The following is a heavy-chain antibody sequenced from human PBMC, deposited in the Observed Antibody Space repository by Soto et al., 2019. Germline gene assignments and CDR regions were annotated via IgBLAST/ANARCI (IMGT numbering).Heavy chain of an antibody. D-gene: IGHD1-26*01. CDR3: TRGPRADSSGTGAH. Sequence: GGSLRLSCAASGFTFTKAWMSWVRQAAGKGLEWVGRIQSTVDGGTTDYAAPVKGRFTISRDDSKNTLYLQMNNLKPDDTAIYYCTRGPRADSSGTGAHWGQGTPVTVSS. V-gene: IGHV3-15*05. CDR1: GFTFTKAW. CDR2: IQSTVDGGTT. J-gene: IGHJ4*02.